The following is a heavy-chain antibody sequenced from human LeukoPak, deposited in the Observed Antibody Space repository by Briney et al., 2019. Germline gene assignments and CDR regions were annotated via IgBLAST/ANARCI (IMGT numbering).Heavy chain of an antibody. CDR3: AKSKSPYPMDYIFDF. V-gene: IGHV3-7*01. Sequence: GGSLRLSCEGSAFIFSGHWMNWVRQTPGKGLEWVASIKEDGSVRQYVDSVKGRFSISRDNSKNTLYVQMNSLRTDDAAVYYCAKSKSPYPMDYIFDFWGQGTLVTVSS. CDR2: IKEDGSVR. J-gene: IGHJ4*02. CDR1: AFIFSGHW. D-gene: IGHD4-11*01.